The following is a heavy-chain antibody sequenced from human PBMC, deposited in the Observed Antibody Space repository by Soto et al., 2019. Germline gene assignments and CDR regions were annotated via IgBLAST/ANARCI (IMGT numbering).Heavy chain of an antibody. Sequence: LSLTCAVSGGSISGSYYYLGWLRQSPGRGPEWIGSVFYTGFTSYNPSLESRVSVSVDTSKNQFSLKVSAVTAADTAVYYCASSQKGYNWNYFDHWGQGALVTVSS. CDR2: VFYTGFT. J-gene: IGHJ4*02. CDR3: ASSQKGYNWNYFDH. V-gene: IGHV4-39*01. CDR1: GGSISGSYYY. D-gene: IGHD1-20*01.